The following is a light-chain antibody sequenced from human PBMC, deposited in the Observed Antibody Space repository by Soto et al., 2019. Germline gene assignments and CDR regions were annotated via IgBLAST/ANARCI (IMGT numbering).Light chain of an antibody. Sequence: DIQMTQSPSFLSASVGDRVTITCRASQSINTYLNWYQHKAGEAPKLLIFAASGLQRGVPSRLAGTGSGTGFTLTISGLQPEDWATYYCQQSYSSTLTFGGGTKVEIK. CDR1: QSINTY. CDR3: QQSYSSTLT. J-gene: IGKJ4*01. CDR2: AAS. V-gene: IGKV1-39*01.